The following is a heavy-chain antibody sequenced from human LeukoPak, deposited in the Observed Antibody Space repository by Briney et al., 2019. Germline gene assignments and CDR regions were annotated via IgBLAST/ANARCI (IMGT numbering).Heavy chain of an antibody. CDR2: ISTDNGNT. Sequence: ASVKVSCKASGYTFTSYGISWVRQAPGQGLEWMGWISTDNGNTNYAQKFQGRLTMTTYTSTSTAYMELRSLRSDDTAVYYCPRPHIVDSRGWYPTPRWFDPGGRGTLVSVSS. D-gene: IGHD6-19*01. V-gene: IGHV1-18*04. J-gene: IGHJ5*02. CDR3: PRPHIVDSRGWYPTPRWFDP. CDR1: GYTFTSYG.